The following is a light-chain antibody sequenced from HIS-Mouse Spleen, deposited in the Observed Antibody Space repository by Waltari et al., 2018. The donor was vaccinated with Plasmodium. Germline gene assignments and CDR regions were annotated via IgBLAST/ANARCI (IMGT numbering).Light chain of an antibody. CDR2: GAS. CDR3: QQYGSSPGGSRST. CDR1: QSVSSSY. V-gene: IGKV3-20*01. J-gene: IGKJ2*01. Sequence: EIVLTQSPGTLSLSPGERATLSCRASQSVSSSYLAWYQQKPGQAPRLLIYGASSRATGIPDRFSGSGSGTDFTLTISRLEPEDFAMYYCQQYGSSPGGSRSTFGQGTKLEIK.